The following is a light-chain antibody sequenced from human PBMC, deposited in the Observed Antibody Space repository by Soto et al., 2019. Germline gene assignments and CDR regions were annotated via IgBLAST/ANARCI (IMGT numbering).Light chain of an antibody. CDR3: QTWGTGMGV. J-gene: IGLJ2*01. CDR1: SGHSSYA. Sequence: PVLTQSPSASASLGASVKLTCTLSSGHSSYAIAWHQQQPEKGPRYLMKLNSDGSHSKGDGIPDRFSGSSSGAERYLTISSLQSEDEADYYCQTWGTGMGVFGGGTKLTVL. V-gene: IGLV4-69*01. CDR2: LNSDGSH.